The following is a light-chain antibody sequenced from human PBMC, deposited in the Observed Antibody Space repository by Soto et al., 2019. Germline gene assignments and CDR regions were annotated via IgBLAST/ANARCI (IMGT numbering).Light chain of an antibody. V-gene: IGKV1-5*03. Sequence: DIQMTQSPSTLSASVGDRVTTTCRASQSISSWLAWYQQKPGKAHKLLIYKASSLESGVPSRFSGSRSGTAGTITISSLQPDDFSTYYCQQYNSYPLTFGGGTKVDIK. CDR3: QQYNSYPLT. J-gene: IGKJ4*01. CDR1: QSISSW. CDR2: KAS.